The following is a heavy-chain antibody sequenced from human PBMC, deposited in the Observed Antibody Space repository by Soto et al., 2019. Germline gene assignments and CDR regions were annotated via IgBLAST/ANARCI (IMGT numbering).Heavy chain of an antibody. CDR1: GFTFSSYA. CDR2: ISGSGGST. Sequence: GGSLRLSCAASGFTFSSYAMSWVRQAPGKGLEWVSAISGSGGSTYYADSVKGRFTISRDNSKNTLYLQMNSLRAEDTAVYYCAKPLLWFGELSLDAFDIWGQGTMVTVSS. V-gene: IGHV3-23*01. CDR3: AKPLLWFGELSLDAFDI. D-gene: IGHD3-10*01. J-gene: IGHJ3*02.